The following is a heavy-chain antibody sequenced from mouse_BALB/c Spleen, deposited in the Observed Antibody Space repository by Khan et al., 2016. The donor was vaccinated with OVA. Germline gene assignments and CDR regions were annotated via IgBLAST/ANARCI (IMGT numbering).Heavy chain of an antibody. D-gene: IGHD2-5*01. CDR1: GFTFSSYG. J-gene: IGHJ3*01. V-gene: IGHV5-6*01. CDR2: TTSGGSYT. CDR3: ARLSNS. Sequence: EVELVESGGDLVKPGGSLKLSCAASGFTFSSYGMSWVRQTPDKRLEWVATTTSGGSYTYYTDSVKGRFTISRANAQNTLYLQMTSLKSEDTAMYYCARLSNSWGQGTLVTVSA.